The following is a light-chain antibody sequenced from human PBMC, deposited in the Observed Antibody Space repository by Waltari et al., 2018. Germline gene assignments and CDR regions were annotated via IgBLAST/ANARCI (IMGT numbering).Light chain of an antibody. V-gene: IGKV3-15*01. Sequence: EIVMTQSPATLSVSPGERATLSCRASQSVDSNLAWYQQKPGKPPRLLLYGASTRATGVPARFSGSGSGTEFTLTISSLQSADFAVYYCQQYYNWPYTFGQGTKLEIK. CDR1: QSVDSN. J-gene: IGKJ2*01. CDR3: QQYYNWPYT. CDR2: GAS.